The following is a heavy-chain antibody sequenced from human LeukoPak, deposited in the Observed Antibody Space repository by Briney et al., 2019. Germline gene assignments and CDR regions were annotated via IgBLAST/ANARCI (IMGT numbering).Heavy chain of an antibody. CDR3: AKEGSRTTVTTAHKSEYYYYYYGMDV. D-gene: IGHD4-17*01. CDR1: GFTFSSYG. V-gene: IGHV3-30*18. J-gene: IGHJ6*02. CDR2: ISYDGSNK. Sequence: GGSLRLSCAASGFTFSSYGMHWVRLAPGKGLEWVAVISYDGSNKYYADSVKGRFTISRDNSKNTLYLQMNSLRAEDTAVYYCAKEGSRTTVTTAHKSEYYYYYYGMDVWGQGTTVTVSS.